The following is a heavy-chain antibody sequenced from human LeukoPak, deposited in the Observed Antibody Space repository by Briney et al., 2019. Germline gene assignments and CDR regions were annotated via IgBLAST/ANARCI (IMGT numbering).Heavy chain of an antibody. CDR1: GFTFSSYW. Sequence: AGGSLRLSCAVSGFTFSSYWMHWVRQAPGKGLVWVSRINSDGSSASYADSVKGRFTISRDNAKNTLYLQMNSLRAEDTAVYYCARASVAGIRINWFDPWGQGTLVTVSS. V-gene: IGHV3-74*01. CDR2: INSDGSSA. CDR3: ARASVAGIRINWFDP. J-gene: IGHJ5*02. D-gene: IGHD6-19*01.